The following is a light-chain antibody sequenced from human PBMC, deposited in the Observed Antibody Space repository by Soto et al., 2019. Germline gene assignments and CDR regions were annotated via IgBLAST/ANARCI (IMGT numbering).Light chain of an antibody. CDR1: QSVSSSY. J-gene: IGKJ1*01. CDR2: GAS. Sequence: EIGLTQPPGTLSLSPGESATLSCRASQSVSSSYLAWYQQKPGQAPRLLIYGASSRATGIPDRFSGSGSGTDFTLTISRLEPEDFAVYYCQQYGSSPETFGQGTKVDIK. V-gene: IGKV3-20*01. CDR3: QQYGSSPET.